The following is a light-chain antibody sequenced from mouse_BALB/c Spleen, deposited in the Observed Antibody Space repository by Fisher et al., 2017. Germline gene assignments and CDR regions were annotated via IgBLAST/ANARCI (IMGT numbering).Light chain of an antibody. CDR1: SSVSY. Sequence: IVITQTPAIMSASPGEKVTITCSASSSVSYMHWYQQKSGTSPKLLIYSTSNLASGVPSRFSGSGSGTFYSLTISSMEAEDAATYYCQQWSSNPLTFGAGTKLELK. CDR2: STS. V-gene: IGKV4-57*01. CDR3: QQWSSNPLT. J-gene: IGKJ5*01.